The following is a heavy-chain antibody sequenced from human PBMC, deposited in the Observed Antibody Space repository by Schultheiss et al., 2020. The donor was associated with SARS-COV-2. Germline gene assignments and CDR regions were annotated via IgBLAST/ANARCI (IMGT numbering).Heavy chain of an antibody. CDR2: IYYSGST. CDR3: SRGTMVRGVRYWFDT. CDR1: GGSFTAYY. J-gene: IGHJ5*02. D-gene: IGHD3-10*01. V-gene: IGHV4-34*01. Sequence: SETLSLTCAVYGGSFTAYYWSWIRQPPGKGLEWIGSIYYSGSTNYNPSLKSRVTISVDKSKNQFSLKLSSVTAADTAVYYCSRGTMVRGVRYWFDTWGQGTLVTVSS.